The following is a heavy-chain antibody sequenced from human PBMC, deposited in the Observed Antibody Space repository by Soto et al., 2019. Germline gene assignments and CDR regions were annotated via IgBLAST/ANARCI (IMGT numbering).Heavy chain of an antibody. Sequence: PGESLKISCKGSGYSFTSYWIGWVRQMPGKGLEWMGIIYPGDSDTRYSPSFQGQVTISADKSISTAYPQWSSLKASDTATYYCARFVGVIQYYFDYWGQGTLVTVSS. CDR1: GYSFTSYW. CDR3: ARFVGVIQYYFDY. V-gene: IGHV5-51*01. J-gene: IGHJ4*02. D-gene: IGHD3-16*02. CDR2: IYPGDSDT.